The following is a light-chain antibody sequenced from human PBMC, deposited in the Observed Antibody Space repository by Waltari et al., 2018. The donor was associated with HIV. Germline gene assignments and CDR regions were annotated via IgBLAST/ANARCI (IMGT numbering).Light chain of an antibody. V-gene: IGLV1-44*01. J-gene: IGLJ3*02. CDR1: NSNIGTYS. Sequence: QSVRTQSPSASATPGHTVASSSSGGNSNIGTYSVNWYQHLPGSAPKTLLYTRNQRPSGVPDRFSGSVSGTSASLTIPGLQPADEAYYYCASWDDTFNGPVFGGGTKLTVL. CDR2: TRN. CDR3: ASWDDTFNGPV.